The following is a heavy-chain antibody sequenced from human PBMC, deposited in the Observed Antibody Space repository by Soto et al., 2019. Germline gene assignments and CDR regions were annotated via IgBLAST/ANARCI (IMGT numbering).Heavy chain of an antibody. CDR2: IDSDGSST. V-gene: IGHV3-74*01. Sequence: EVQLVESGGGLVQPGGSLRVSCAASGFTFGSYWMNWVRQAPGKGLVWVSRIDSDGSSTTYSDSVKGRFTTSRDNAKNTLYLQMSSLSVEYTAVYYCARGRPYGMDVWGQGTTVTVSS. J-gene: IGHJ6*02. CDR1: GFTFGSYW. CDR3: ARGRPYGMDV.